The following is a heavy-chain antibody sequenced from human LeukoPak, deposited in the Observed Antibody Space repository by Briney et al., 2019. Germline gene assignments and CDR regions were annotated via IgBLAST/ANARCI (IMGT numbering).Heavy chain of an antibody. V-gene: IGHV3-23*01. D-gene: IGHD6-19*01. CDR2: IGDSGEIE. J-gene: IGHJ4*02. CDR3: AKGYSSGWTPFDY. CDR1: GLILTGHA. Sequence: GGSLTLSCEASGLILTGHAMSRVRQAPGKGLEWVSGIGDSGEIERYADSVKGRFTISRDNFRNTVYLEMRSLRPEDTAVYYCAKGYSSGWTPFDYWGQGTQVTVSS.